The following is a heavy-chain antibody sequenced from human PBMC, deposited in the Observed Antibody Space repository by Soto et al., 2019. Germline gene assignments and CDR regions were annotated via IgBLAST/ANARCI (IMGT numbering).Heavy chain of an antibody. J-gene: IGHJ4*02. Sequence: GASVKVSCKASGGTFSSYTISWVRQAPGQRLEWMGRIIPILGIANYTQKFQGRVTITADKSTSTAYTELSSLRSEDTAVYYCARDDRYCSSTSCPPGDYWGQGTLVTVS. CDR1: GGTFSSYT. CDR3: ARDDRYCSSTSCPPGDY. V-gene: IGHV1-69*04. D-gene: IGHD2-2*01. CDR2: IIPILGIA.